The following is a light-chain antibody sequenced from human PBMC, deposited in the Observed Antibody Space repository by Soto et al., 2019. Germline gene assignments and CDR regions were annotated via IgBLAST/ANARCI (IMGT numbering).Light chain of an antibody. CDR1: QGISTW. CDR3: QQYNTYPLT. J-gene: IGKJ4*01. CDR2: KAS. Sequence: DIQMTQSPSTLSASVGDRVAITCRASQGISTWLAWYQQKPGKAPKLLIYKASSLEGGVPSRFSGSGSGTLFNITISSLHPDDFATYYCQQYNTYPLTFGGGTKVDIK. V-gene: IGKV1-5*03.